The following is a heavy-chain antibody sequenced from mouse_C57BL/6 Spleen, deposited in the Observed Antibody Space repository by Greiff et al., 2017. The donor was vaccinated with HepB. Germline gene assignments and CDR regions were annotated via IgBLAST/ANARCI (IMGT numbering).Heavy chain of an antibody. CDR3: AREDGGNYVDY. CDR1: GFTFSSYG. CDR2: ISSGGSYT. V-gene: IGHV5-6*01. D-gene: IGHD2-3*01. J-gene: IGHJ2*01. Sequence: DVHLVESGGDLVKPGGSLKLSCAASGFTFSSYGMSWVRQTPDKRLEWVATISSGGSYTYYPDSVKGRFTISRDNAKNTLYLQMSSLKSEDTAMYYCAREDGGNYVDYWGQGTTLTVSS.